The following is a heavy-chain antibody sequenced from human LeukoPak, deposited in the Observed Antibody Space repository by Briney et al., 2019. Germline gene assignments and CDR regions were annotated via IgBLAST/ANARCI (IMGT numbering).Heavy chain of an antibody. CDR2: IIPIFGTA. CDR1: GGTFSSYA. CDR3: AAGGVYYDILTGYSGDYENFDY. J-gene: IGHJ4*02. Sequence: GASVKVSCKASGGTFSSYAISWVRQAPGQGLEWMGGIIPIFGTANYAQKFQGRVTITADESTSTAYMELGSLRSEDTAVYYCAAGGVYYDILTGYSGDYENFDYWGQGTLVTVSS. V-gene: IGHV1-69*13. D-gene: IGHD3-9*01.